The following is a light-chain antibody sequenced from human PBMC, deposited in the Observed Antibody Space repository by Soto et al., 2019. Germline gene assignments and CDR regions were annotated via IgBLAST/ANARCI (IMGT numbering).Light chain of an antibody. CDR1: QNIGNY. J-gene: IGKJ1*01. CDR3: QPSHTSPRT. Sequence: DIQMTQSPSSLSASIGDRVTIACRASQNIGNYLNWFQQNPGKAPQLLFYAASTLQSGVPSRFTVSGSWTDFSLTISSLQPEDCATYFCQPSHTSPRTVGTGNSVE. V-gene: IGKV1-39*01. CDR2: AAS.